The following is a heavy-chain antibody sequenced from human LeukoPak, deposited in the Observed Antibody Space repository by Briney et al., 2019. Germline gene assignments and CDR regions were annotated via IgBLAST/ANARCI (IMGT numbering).Heavy chain of an antibody. J-gene: IGHJ4*02. V-gene: IGHV4-61*02. CDR1: GDSISSGDYY. CDR2: ISSSGST. CDR3: ARGRGVVRGALRVDY. Sequence: PSQTLSLTCTVSGDSISSGDYYWSWIRQPAGKGLEWIGRISSSGSTNYNPSLKSRVTISVDTSKNQFSLKLSSVTAADTAVYYCARGRGVVRGALRVDYWGQGTLVTVSS. D-gene: IGHD3-10*01.